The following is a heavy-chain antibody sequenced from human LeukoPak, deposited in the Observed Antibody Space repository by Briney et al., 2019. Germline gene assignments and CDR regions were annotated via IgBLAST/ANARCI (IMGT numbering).Heavy chain of an antibody. D-gene: IGHD4-17*01. V-gene: IGHV1-46*01. Sequence: AASVKVSCKASGYTFTSYYMHWVRQAPGQGLEWMGIINPSGGSTSYAQTCPGRVTMTRNMSTSTVYMELSSLRSEDTAVYYCARTSLFWYGDHIPAFDIWGQGTMVTVSS. CDR1: GYTFTSYY. CDR3: ARTSLFWYGDHIPAFDI. J-gene: IGHJ3*02. CDR2: INPSGGST.